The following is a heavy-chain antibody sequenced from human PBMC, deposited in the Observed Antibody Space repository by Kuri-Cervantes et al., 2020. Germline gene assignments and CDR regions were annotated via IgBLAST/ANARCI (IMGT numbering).Heavy chain of an antibody. J-gene: IGHJ4*02. V-gene: IGHV4-34*01. CDR1: GGSFSGYR. D-gene: IGHD3-3*01. CDR3: ARRQASHITIFEVVIKTRYYFDY. Sequence: SQTLSLTCAVYGGSFSGYRWNWIRQPPGKGLEWIGEINDSGDTNYDLSLRSRLTISLDTSQRQVSLRLSSMTAADTAVYYCARRQASHITIFEVVIKTRYYFDYWGQGTLVTVSS. CDR2: INDSGDT.